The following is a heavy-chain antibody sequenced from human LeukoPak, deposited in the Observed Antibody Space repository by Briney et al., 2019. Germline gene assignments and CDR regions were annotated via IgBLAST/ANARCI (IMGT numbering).Heavy chain of an antibody. CDR1: GYTFTSYD. CDR3: ARGLSMIREYYDFWSGYSYYFDY. J-gene: IGHJ4*02. D-gene: IGHD3-3*01. Sequence: VASVKVSCKASGYTFTSYDINWVRQATGQGLEWMRWMNPNSGNTGYAQKFQGRVTITRNTSISTAYMELSSLRSEDTAVYYCARGLSMIREYYDFWSGYSYYFDYWGQGTLVTVSS. CDR2: MNPNSGNT. V-gene: IGHV1-8*03.